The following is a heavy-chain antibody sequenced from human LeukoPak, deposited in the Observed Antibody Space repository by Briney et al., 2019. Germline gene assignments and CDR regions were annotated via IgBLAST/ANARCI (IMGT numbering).Heavy chain of an antibody. CDR1: GGSISSGGYY. D-gene: IGHD4-17*01. Sequence: PSETLSLTCTVSGGSISSGGYYWSWVRQHPEKGLEWIGYIYYSGTAYYNPSLKSQVTMSVDASKNQFSLKLDSVTAADTAVYYCARFSNDHGVKFDYWGQGTLVTVSS. V-gene: IGHV4-31*01. CDR3: ARFSNDHGVKFDY. CDR2: IYYSGTA. J-gene: IGHJ4*02.